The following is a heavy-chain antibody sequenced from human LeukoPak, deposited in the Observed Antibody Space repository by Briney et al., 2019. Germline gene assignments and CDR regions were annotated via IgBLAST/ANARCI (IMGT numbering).Heavy chain of an antibody. CDR2: INHSGST. J-gene: IGHJ4*02. CDR3: ASTSRGFGITGTATLSSWYFDY. CDR1: GGSLSGYY. V-gene: IGHV4-34*01. D-gene: IGHD1-20*01. Sequence: SETLSLTCAVYGGSLSGYYWSWIRQPPGKGLEWIGEINHSGSTNYNPYLKSRVTISVDTSKNQFSLKLSSVTAADTAVYYCASTSRGFGITGTATLSSWYFDYWGQGTLVTVSS.